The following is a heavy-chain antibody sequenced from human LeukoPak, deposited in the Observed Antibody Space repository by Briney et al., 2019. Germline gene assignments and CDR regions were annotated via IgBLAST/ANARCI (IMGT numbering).Heavy chain of an antibody. V-gene: IGHV3-23*01. D-gene: IGHD2-21*02. CDR3: ANSRCGDCDFDH. J-gene: IGHJ4*02. CDR2: ISGSGGST. Sequence: WGSLRLSCAASGFTFSSYAMSWVRQAPGKGLEWVSAISGSGGSTYYADSVKGRFTISRYNSKNTLYLQMNSLRAEDTAVYYCANSRCGDCDFDHWGQGTLVTVSS. CDR1: GFTFSSYA.